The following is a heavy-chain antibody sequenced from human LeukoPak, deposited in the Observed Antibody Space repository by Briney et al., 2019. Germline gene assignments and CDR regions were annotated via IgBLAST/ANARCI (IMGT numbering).Heavy chain of an antibody. CDR3: ARGLEL. V-gene: IGHV1-2*02. Sequence: ASVKVSCKASGYSFTTYGFSWVRQAPGQGLEWMGWINPNSGGTNYAQNFQGRVTMTRDTSISTAYMELSRLRSDDTAVYYCARGLELWGQGTLVAVSS. CDR1: GYSFTTYG. CDR2: INPNSGGT. J-gene: IGHJ5*02.